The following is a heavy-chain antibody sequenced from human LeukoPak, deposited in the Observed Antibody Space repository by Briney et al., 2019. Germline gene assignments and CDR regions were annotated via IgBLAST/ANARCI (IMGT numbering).Heavy chain of an antibody. J-gene: IGHJ4*02. D-gene: IGHD6-6*01. CDR3: ATTTIDSSSSYYFRY. CDR2: IYYSGTT. V-gene: IGHV4-59*01. Sequence: SETLSLTCTISAGAITTYYWSWLRQPPGKGLEWIGYIYYSGTTGYNPALNSRVTLSVDTSKIQFSLTLTSVTAADTAMYYCATTTIDSSSSYYFRYWGRGTLVTVSS. CDR1: AGAITTYY.